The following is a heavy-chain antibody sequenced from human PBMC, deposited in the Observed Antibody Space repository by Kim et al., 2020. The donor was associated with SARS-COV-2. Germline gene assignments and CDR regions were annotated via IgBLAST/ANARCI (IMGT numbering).Heavy chain of an antibody. D-gene: IGHD1-26*01. CDR3: ARHTSYAPGLGGMDV. Sequence: GESLKISCKGSGYSFTSYWISWVRQMPGKGLEWMGRIDPSDSYTNYSPSFQGHVTISADKSISTAYLQWSSLKASDTAMYYCARHTSYAPGLGGMDVWGQGTTVTVSS. J-gene: IGHJ6*02. CDR1: GYSFTSYW. CDR2: IDPSDSYT. V-gene: IGHV5-10-1*01.